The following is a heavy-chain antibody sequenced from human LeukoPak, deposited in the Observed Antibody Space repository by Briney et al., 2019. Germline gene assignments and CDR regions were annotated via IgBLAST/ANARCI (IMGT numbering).Heavy chain of an antibody. Sequence: PGGSLRLSCAASGFTFTGYSMNWVRQAPGKGLEWVSSISSSSSYIYYADSMKGRFTISRDNAKNSLYLQMNSLRAEDTAVYYCARDARGTAYYYDSTGYYPWYFDLWGRGTLVTVSS. CDR1: GFTFTGYS. CDR3: ARDARGTAYYYDSTGYYPWYFDL. CDR2: ISSSSSYI. V-gene: IGHV3-21*01. D-gene: IGHD3-22*01. J-gene: IGHJ2*01.